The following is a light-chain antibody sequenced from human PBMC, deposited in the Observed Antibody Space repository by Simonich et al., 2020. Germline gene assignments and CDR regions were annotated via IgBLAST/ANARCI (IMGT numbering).Light chain of an antibody. V-gene: IGLV3-27*01. Sequence: SYELTQPSSVSVSPGQTARITCSGDVLARKYARWFQQKPGQAPGLVIYNDSERPSGFPELFSGSSSGTTVTWTISGAQVEDEADYYCYSAADNNVVFGGGTKLTVL. CDR1: VLARKY. CDR3: YSAADNNVV. CDR2: NDS. J-gene: IGLJ2*01.